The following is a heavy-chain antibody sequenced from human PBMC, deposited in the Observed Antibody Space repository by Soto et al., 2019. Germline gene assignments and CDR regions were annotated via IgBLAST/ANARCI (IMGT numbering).Heavy chain of an antibody. V-gene: IGHV3-23*01. CDR3: AKVTTGYSSGWPSYYYYGMDV. J-gene: IGHJ6*02. CDR1: GFTFSSYA. Sequence: GGSLRLSCAASGFTFSSYAMSWVRQAPGKGLEWVSAISGSGGSTYYADSVKGRFTISRDNSKNTLYLQMNSVRDEDTAVYYCAKVTTGYSSGWPSYYYYGMDVWGQGTTVTVSS. D-gene: IGHD6-19*01. CDR2: ISGSGGST.